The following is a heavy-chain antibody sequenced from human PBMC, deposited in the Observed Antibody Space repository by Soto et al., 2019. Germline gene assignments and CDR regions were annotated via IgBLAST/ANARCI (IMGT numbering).Heavy chain of an antibody. CDR1: GFTFSSYA. V-gene: IGHV3-23*01. D-gene: IGHD1-1*01. CDR3: AKAGWVGSTTTNFDY. J-gene: IGHJ4*02. Sequence: GGSLRLSCAASGFTFSSYAMSWVRQAPGKGLEWVSAISGSGGSTYYADSVKGRFTISRDNSKNTLYLQMNSLRAEDTAVYYCAKAGWVGSTTTNFDYWGQGTLVTVSS. CDR2: ISGSGGST.